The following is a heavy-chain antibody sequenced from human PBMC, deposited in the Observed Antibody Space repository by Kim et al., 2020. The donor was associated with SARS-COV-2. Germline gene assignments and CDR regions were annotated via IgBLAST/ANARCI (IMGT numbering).Heavy chain of an antibody. CDR3: ATGGLERRRYYFDY. Sequence: QKFQSRVTMTEDTSTDTAYMELSSLRSEDTAVYYCATGGLERRRYYFDYWGQGTLVTVSS. J-gene: IGHJ4*02. D-gene: IGHD1-1*01. V-gene: IGHV1-24*01.